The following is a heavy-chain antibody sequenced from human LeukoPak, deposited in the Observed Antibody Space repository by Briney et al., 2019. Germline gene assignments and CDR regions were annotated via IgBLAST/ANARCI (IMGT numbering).Heavy chain of an antibody. Sequence: ASVKVSCEASGYTFTGYYMHWVRQAPGQGLEWMGRINPNSGGTNYAQKFQGRVTMTRDTSISTAYMELSRLRSDDTAVYYCAREEKAYDSSGYYSHWFDPWGQGTLVTVSS. CDR1: GYTFTGYY. CDR3: AREEKAYDSSGYYSHWFDP. CDR2: INPNSGGT. D-gene: IGHD3-22*01. J-gene: IGHJ5*02. V-gene: IGHV1-2*06.